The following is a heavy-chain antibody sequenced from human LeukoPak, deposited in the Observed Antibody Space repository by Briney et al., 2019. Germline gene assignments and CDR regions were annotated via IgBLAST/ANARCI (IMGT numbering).Heavy chain of an antibody. Sequence: SETLSLTCTVSGGSISSYYWSWIRQPPGKGLEWIGYIYYSGSTNYNPSLKSRVTISVDTSKNQFSLKLSSVTAADTAVYYCARHEQWLARYYYYGMDVWGQGTTVTVSS. V-gene: IGHV4-59*01. CDR3: ARHEQWLARYYYYGMDV. CDR1: GGSISSYY. CDR2: IYYSGST. J-gene: IGHJ6*02. D-gene: IGHD6-19*01.